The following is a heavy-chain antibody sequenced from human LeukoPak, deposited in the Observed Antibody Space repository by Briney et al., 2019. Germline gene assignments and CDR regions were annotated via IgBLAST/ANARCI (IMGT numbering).Heavy chain of an antibody. CDR3: ARPRLAGYSYGPFDS. J-gene: IGHJ4*02. D-gene: IGHD5-18*01. CDR2: INPNSGGT. Sequence: ASVKVSCKASGYTFTGYYMHWVRQAPGQGLEWMGWINPNSGGTNYAQKFQGRVTMTRDTSISTAYMELSRLRSDDTAVYYCARPRLAGYSYGPFDSWGQGTLVTVSS. CDR1: GYTFTGYY. V-gene: IGHV1-2*02.